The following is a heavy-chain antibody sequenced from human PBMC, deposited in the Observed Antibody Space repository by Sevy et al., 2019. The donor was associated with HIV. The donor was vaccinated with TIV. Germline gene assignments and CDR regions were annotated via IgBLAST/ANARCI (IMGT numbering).Heavy chain of an antibody. CDR2: IKQDGNEK. D-gene: IGHD3-22*01. CDR1: GFNLSPYW. J-gene: IGHJ4*02. CDR3: ASNTYHYDSNTYYPVY. Sequence: GGSLRLSCVASGFNLSPYWMTWVRQAPGKGLEWVANIKQDGNEKYYVDSVEGRFTVSRDNDKNALYLQMYSLRVEDTAVYFCASNTYHYDSNTYYPVYWGQGTRVTVSS. V-gene: IGHV3-7*01.